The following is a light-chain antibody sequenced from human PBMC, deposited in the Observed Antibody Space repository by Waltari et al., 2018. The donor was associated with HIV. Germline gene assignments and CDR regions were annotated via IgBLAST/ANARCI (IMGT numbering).Light chain of an antibody. CDR3: CSYARRTTSVA. CDR2: DVN. Sequence: QSALTQPASVSGSPGQSITIFCNGTSRDVGSYNLVSWYQHHPGRAPKLMIHDVNKRPSGVSNRFSGSKSGNTASLTISGLQAEDEADYYCCSYARRTTSVAFGGGTKVTVL. CDR1: SRDVGSYNL. V-gene: IGLV2-23*02. J-gene: IGLJ2*01.